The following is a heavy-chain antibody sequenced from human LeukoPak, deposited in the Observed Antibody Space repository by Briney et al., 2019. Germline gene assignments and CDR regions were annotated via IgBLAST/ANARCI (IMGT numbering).Heavy chain of an antibody. V-gene: IGHV4-59*08. CDR2: IYYSGST. J-gene: IGHJ4*02. CDR1: GDSISSSY. CDR3: ARRYCSNGVCCLDY. Sequence: SETLSLTCTVSGDSISSSYWSWIRQPPGKGLEWIGYIYYSGSTNYNPSLKSRVTISVDTSKNQFSLMLSSVTAADPAVYYCARRYCSNGVCCLDYWGQGTLVTVSS. D-gene: IGHD2-8*01.